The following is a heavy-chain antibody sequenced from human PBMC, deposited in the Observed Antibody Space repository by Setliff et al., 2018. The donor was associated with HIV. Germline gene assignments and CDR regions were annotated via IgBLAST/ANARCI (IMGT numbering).Heavy chain of an antibody. CDR1: GGSISSSSYY. V-gene: IGHV4-39*07. CDR3: ARDYGNNGYYYPFEY. Sequence: PSETLSLTCTVSGGSISSSSYYWGWIRQPPGKGLEWIGSIYFTGRTYYNPSLKSRVTISVDTSKNQFSLKLSSVTAADTAVYYCARDYGNNGYYYPFEYWGQGTLVTVSS. J-gene: IGHJ4*02. CDR2: IYFTGRT. D-gene: IGHD3-22*01.